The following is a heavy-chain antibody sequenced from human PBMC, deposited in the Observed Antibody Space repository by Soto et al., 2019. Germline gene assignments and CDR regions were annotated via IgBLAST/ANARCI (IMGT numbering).Heavy chain of an antibody. Sequence: QVQLVESGGGVVQPGRSLRLSCAASGFTFSSYGMHWVRQAPGKGLEWVAVISYDGSNKYYADSVKGRFTISRDNSKNTLYLQMNSLRAEDTAVYYCAKDLEKYYYDSSGTTVDYWGQGTLVTVSS. CDR1: GFTFSSYG. J-gene: IGHJ4*02. D-gene: IGHD3-22*01. CDR3: AKDLEKYYYDSSGTTVDY. V-gene: IGHV3-30*18. CDR2: ISYDGSNK.